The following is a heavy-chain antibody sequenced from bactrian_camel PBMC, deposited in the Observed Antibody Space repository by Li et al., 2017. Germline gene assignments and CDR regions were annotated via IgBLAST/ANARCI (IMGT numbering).Heavy chain of an antibody. J-gene: IGHJ4*01. CDR3: ASDGVLVGFTD. CDR1: GFTFSSYC. D-gene: IGHD5*01. V-gene: IGHV3S1*01. Sequence: HVQLVESGGGLVRPGGSLRLSCAASGFTFSSYCMGWFRQAPGKEREGVAIIYTGDDITYYADSVKGRFTISQDNAKNTVSLQMNSLKDDDTALYYCASDGVLVGFTDWGQGTQVTVS. CDR2: IYTGDDIT.